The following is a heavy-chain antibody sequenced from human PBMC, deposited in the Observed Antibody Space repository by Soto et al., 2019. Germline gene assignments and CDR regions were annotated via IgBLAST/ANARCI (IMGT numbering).Heavy chain of an antibody. CDR2: ISGSGGST. CDR3: AKEPFPSRYIYDSSGYYIDY. CDR1: GFTFSSYA. Sequence: GGSLRLSCAASGFTFSSYAMSWVRQAPGKGLEWVSAISGSGGSTYYADSVKGRFTISRDNSKNTLYLQMNSLRAEDTAVYYCAKEPFPSRYIYDSSGYYIDYWGQGTLVTVSS. J-gene: IGHJ4*02. V-gene: IGHV3-23*01. D-gene: IGHD3-22*01.